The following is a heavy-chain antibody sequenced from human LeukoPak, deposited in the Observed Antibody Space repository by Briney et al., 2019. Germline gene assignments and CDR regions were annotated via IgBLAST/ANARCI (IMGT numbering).Heavy chain of an antibody. V-gene: IGHV6-1*01. CDR1: GASVSSDSAA. CDR2: TYYRSKWYN. CDR3: ARDRDPGSGWFFTHSRDYYFDY. J-gene: IGHJ4*02. Sequence: SQTLSLTCAISGASVSSDSAAWNWIRQSPSRGLEWLGRTYYRSKWYNDYAVSVKSRITNNPDTSKNQFSLQLNSVTPEDTAVYYCARDRDPGSGWFFTHSRDYYFDYWGQGTLVTVSS. D-gene: IGHD6-19*01.